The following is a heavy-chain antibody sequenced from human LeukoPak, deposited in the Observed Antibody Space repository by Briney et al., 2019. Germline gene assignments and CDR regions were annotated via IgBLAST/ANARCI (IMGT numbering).Heavy chain of an antibody. CDR1: GGSISSYY. D-gene: IGHD3-3*01. V-gene: IGHV4-59*01. Sequence: SETLSLTCTVSGGSISSYYWSWIRQPPGKGLEWIGYIDYSGSTNYNPSLKSRVTISVDTSKNQFSLKLTSVTAADTAVYYCARGSAQGSGKYYFDYWGQGTLVTVSS. J-gene: IGHJ4*02. CDR2: IDYSGST. CDR3: ARGSAQGSGKYYFDY.